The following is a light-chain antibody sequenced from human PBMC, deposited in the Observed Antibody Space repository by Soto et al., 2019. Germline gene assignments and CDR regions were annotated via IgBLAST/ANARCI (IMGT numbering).Light chain of an antibody. J-gene: IGLJ2*01. CDR1: NSNLGNNY. CDR2: DNN. Sequence: QSVLTQPPSVSAAPGQMVTISCSGSNSNLGNNYVSWYQQLPGTAPKLLIYDNNKRPSGIPDRFSGSKSGTSATLGITGLQTGDEADYYCGTWGSSLSSGVFGGGTKVTV. CDR3: GTWGSSLSSGV. V-gene: IGLV1-51*01.